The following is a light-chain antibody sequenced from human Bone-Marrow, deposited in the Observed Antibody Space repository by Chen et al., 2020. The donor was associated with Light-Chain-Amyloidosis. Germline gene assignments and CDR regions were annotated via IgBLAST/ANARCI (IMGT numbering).Light chain of an antibody. Sequence: SYELTQPPSVAVSPGQPARITCSGDDLPKKYAYWYQQKPGQAPVLGIHRDTERPSGISERVSGSSSGTTATLTISGVQAEDEADYHCQSADSSGTYEVIFGGGTKLTVL. V-gene: IGLV3-25*03. J-gene: IGLJ2*01. CDR3: QSADSSGTYEVI. CDR1: DLPKKY. CDR2: RDT.